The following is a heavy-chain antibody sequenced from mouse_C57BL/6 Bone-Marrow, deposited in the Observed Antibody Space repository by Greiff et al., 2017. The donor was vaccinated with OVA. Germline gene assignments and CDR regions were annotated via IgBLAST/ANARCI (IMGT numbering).Heavy chain of an antibody. CDR3: ARDGHYGSSSFAY. J-gene: IGHJ3*01. V-gene: IGHV3-6*01. D-gene: IGHD1-1*01. Sequence: EVKLQESGPGLVKPSQSLSLTCSVTGYSITSGYYWNWIRQFPGNKLEWMGYISYDGSNNYNPSLKNRISITRDTSKNQFFLKLHSVTTEDTATYYCARDGHYGSSSFAYWGQGTLVTVSA. CDR1: GYSITSGYY. CDR2: ISYDGSN.